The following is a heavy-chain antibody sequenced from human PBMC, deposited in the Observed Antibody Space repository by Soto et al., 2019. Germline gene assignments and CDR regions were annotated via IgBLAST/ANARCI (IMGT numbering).Heavy chain of an antibody. CDR2: IYYSGST. CDR3: ARHQRRDGYKQPSGPFDY. CDR1: AGSISSSSYY. V-gene: IGHV4-39*01. D-gene: IGHD5-12*01. J-gene: IGHJ4*02. Sequence: KPSETLSLTCPLSAGSISSSSYYWGWIRQPPGKGLEWIGRIYYSGSTYYNPSLKSRVTISVATSMNQFSLQLSSVTAADPAVYYCARHQRRDGYKQPSGPFDYWGQGTLVTVSS.